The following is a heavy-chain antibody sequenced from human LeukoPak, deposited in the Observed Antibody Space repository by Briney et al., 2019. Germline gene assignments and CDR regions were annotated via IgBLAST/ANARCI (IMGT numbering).Heavy chain of an antibody. V-gene: IGHV1-2*02. D-gene: IGHD3-22*01. CDR3: ARAGMILGPSAQNDY. CDR1: GYTFTDYY. Sequence: ASVKVSCKASGYTFTDYYIHWVRQAPGQGLEWMTWINPNSGGTNFAQKFQGRVTMTRDTSISTAYMELDTLRTDDTAVYYCARAGMILGPSAQNDYWGQGTLVTVSS. J-gene: IGHJ4*02. CDR2: INPNSGGT.